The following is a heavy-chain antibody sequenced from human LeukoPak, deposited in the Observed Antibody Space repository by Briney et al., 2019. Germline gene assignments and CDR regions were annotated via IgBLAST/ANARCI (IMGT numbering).Heavy chain of an antibody. Sequence: PGGSLRLSCVASGFTFSSYGMHWVRQAPGKGLEWVAVISYDGSNKYYADSVKGRFTISRGNSKNTLYLQMNSLRAEDTAVYYCAKDFLGYCSGGSCYPSYWGQGTLVTVSS. D-gene: IGHD2-15*01. CDR2: ISYDGSNK. V-gene: IGHV3-30*18. CDR3: AKDFLGYCSGGSCYPSY. J-gene: IGHJ4*02. CDR1: GFTFSSYG.